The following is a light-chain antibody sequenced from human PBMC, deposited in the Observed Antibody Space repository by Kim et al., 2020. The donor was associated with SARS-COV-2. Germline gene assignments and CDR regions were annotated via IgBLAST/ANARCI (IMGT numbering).Light chain of an antibody. J-gene: IGLJ2*01. CDR3: QSADSSGTYVV. Sequence: PGQTARITCSGDALPRQYAYWYQQRPGQAPVLVIYTDNERPSGIPERFSGSSSGTTVTLTISGVQAEDEADYYCQSADSSGTYVVFGGGTQLTVL. CDR2: TDN. CDR1: ALPRQY. V-gene: IGLV3-25*03.